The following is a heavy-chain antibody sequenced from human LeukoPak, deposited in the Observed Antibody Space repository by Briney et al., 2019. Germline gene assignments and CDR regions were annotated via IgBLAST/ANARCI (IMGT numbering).Heavy chain of an antibody. CDR3: ARDRQWLVDH. V-gene: IGHV4-4*07. CDR1: GDSISSYY. J-gene: IGHJ5*02. CDR2: VYVTGST. D-gene: IGHD6-19*01. Sequence: SETLSLTCTVPGDSISSYYWSWIRQPAGKGLEWIGRVYVTGSTNLNPALQSRVTMSVDTPKNQFSLKLTSVTAADTAVYYCARDRQWLVDHWGQGTLVTVSS.